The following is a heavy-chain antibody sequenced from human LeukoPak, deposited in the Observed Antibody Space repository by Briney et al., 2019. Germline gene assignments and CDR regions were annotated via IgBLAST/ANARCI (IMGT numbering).Heavy chain of an antibody. Sequence: PGGSLRLSCAASGFTFSSYAMDWVRQAPGKELEWVSAISGSGGSTYYADSVKGRFTISRDNSKNTLYLQMNSLRAEDTAVYYCAKMTGYSYGFFDYWGQGTLVTVSS. J-gene: IGHJ4*02. CDR2: ISGSGGST. CDR1: GFTFSSYA. V-gene: IGHV3-23*01. CDR3: AKMTGYSYGFFDY. D-gene: IGHD5-18*01.